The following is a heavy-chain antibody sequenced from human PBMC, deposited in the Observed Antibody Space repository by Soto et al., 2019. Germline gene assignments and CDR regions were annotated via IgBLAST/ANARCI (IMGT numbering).Heavy chain of an antibody. CDR2: ISYDGTNK. J-gene: IGHJ4*02. CDR3: ARDPKTSGGQHWAFNYFDS. V-gene: IGHV3-30-3*01. D-gene: IGHD7-27*01. CDR1: GFSFSVSL. Sequence: GGSLRLCCAASGFSFSVSLMRLVRQAPGKGREWVGLISYDGTNKFYADSVKGRFTISRDNCKSTLYLQVDSLRPEDAAVYYCARDPKTSGGQHWAFNYFDSWGQRTLVTVSS.